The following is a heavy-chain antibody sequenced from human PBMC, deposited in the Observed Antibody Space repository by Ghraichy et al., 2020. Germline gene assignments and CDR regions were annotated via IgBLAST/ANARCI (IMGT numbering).Heavy chain of an antibody. CDR1: GYTFTSYD. J-gene: IGHJ6*02. CDR3: ARGLLAAAGTNYGMDV. D-gene: IGHD6-13*01. CDR2: MNPNSGNT. V-gene: IGHV1-8*01. Sequence: ASVKVSCKASGYTFTSYDINWVRQATGQGLEWMGWMNPNSGNTGYAQKFQGRVTMTRNTSISTAYMELSSLRSEDTAVYYCARGLLAAAGTNYGMDVWGQGTTVTVSS.